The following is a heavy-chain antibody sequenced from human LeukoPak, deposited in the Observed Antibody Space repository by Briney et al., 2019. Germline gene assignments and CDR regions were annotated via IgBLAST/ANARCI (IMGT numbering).Heavy chain of an antibody. V-gene: IGHV3-23*01. D-gene: IGHD1-1*01. J-gene: IGHJ3*02. CDR1: GVPFSSYA. CDR3: AKSLRWNGAFDI. CDR2: ISGSGGST. Sequence: GGSLRLSCAASGVPFSSYAMSWVRQAPGKGLEWVSAISGSGGSTYYADSVKGRFTISRDNSKNTLYLQMNSLRAEDTAVYYCAKSLRWNGAFDIWGQGVMVTVSS.